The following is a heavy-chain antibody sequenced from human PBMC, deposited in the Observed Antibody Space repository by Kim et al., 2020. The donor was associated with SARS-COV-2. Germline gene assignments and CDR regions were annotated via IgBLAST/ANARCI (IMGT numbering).Heavy chain of an antibody. CDR1: GGSISSSSYY. V-gene: IGHV4-39*01. CDR2: IYYSGST. J-gene: IGHJ6*02. Sequence: SETLSLTCTVSGGSISSSSYYWGWIRQPPGKGLEWIGSIYYSGSTYYNPSLKSRVTISVDTSKNQFSLKLSSVTAADTAVYYCARHGDGDSYYYYGMDVWGQGTTVTVSS. D-gene: IGHD4-17*01. CDR3: ARHGDGDSYYYYGMDV.